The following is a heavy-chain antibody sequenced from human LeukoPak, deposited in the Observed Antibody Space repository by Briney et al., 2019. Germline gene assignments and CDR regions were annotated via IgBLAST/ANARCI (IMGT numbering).Heavy chain of an antibody. CDR1: GFTFTSSA. Sequence: ASVKVSCKASGFTFTSSAVQWVRQARGQRLEWIGWIVVGSGNTNYAQKFQERVTITRDMSTSTAYMELSSLRSEDTAVYYCAREYYGSGSYYTLYYFDYWGQGTLVTVSS. J-gene: IGHJ4*02. D-gene: IGHD3-10*01. CDR3: AREYYGSGSYYTLYYFDY. CDR2: IVVGSGNT. V-gene: IGHV1-58*01.